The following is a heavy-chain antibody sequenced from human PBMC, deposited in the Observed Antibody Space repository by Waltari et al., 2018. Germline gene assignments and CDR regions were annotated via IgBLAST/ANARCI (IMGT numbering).Heavy chain of an antibody. CDR2: ISAYNGNT. V-gene: IGHV1-18*01. D-gene: IGHD3-22*01. J-gene: IGHJ3*02. CDR3: AREPQAYDRSGYYGMDAFDI. CDR1: GCTFTSYG. Sequence: QVQLVQSGAEVKKPGASVKVSCKASGCTFTSYGIRWVRQAPGPGLGWMGWISAYNGNTNYAQKLQGRVTMTPDTSTSTAYMELRRLRSDDTAVYYCAREPQAYDRSGYYGMDAFDIWGQGTMVTVSS.